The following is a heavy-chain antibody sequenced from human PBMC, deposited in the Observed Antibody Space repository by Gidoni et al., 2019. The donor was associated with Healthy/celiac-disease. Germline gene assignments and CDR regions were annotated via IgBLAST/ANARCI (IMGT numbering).Heavy chain of an antibody. D-gene: IGHD3-22*01. CDR1: GFTFDDYA. CDR2: ISWNSGSI. CDR3: AKETPSWYYYDSSGEGSHPYYYGMDV. V-gene: IGHV3-9*01. Sequence: EVQLVESGGGLVQPGRSLRLSCAASGFTFDDYAMHWVRQAPGKGLEWVSGISWNSGSIGYADSVKGRFTISRDNAKNSLYLQMNSLRAEDTALYYCAKETPSWYYYDSSGEGSHPYYYGMDVWGQGTTVTVSS. J-gene: IGHJ6*02.